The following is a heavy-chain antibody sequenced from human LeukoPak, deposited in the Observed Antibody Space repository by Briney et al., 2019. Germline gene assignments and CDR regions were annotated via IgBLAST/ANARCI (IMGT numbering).Heavy chain of an antibody. CDR3: AREGYGSGSYRWFDP. Sequence: ASVKVSCKASGYTFNSYYMHWVRQAPGQGLEWMGIINPSGGSTSYAQKFQGRVTITRDMSTSTDYMELSSLRSEDTAVYYCAREGYGSGSYRWFDPWGQGTLVTVSS. D-gene: IGHD3-10*01. CDR2: INPSGGST. J-gene: IGHJ5*02. V-gene: IGHV1-46*02. CDR1: GYTFNSYY.